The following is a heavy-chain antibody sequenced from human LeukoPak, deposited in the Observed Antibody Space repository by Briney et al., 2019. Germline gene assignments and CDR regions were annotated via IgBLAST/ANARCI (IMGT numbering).Heavy chain of an antibody. CDR3: AKGYYGNYVAVDY. V-gene: IGHV3-30*02. J-gene: IGHJ4*02. Sequence: GGSLRLSCAASGFTFSSYGMHWVRQAPGKGLEWVAFIRYDGSNKYYADSVKGRFTISRDNDKNSLYLQMNSLRAEDTAVYYCAKGYYGNYVAVDYWGQGTLVTVSS. D-gene: IGHD4-11*01. CDR1: GFTFSSYG. CDR2: IRYDGSNK.